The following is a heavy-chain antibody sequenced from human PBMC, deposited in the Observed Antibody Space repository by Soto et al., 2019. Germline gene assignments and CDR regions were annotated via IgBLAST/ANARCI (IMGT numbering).Heavy chain of an antibody. Sequence: LRLSCAASGFTFSNYGMHWVRQAPGKGLEWVAIISYDGRDKYYTDSVKGRFTISRDNSNSTLYLQMNSLRAEDTAMYYCTKTIYSNYPTYYYYYGLDVWGRGTTVTVSS. J-gene: IGHJ6*02. CDR3: TKTIYSNYPTYYYYYGLDV. V-gene: IGHV3-30*18. D-gene: IGHD4-4*01. CDR1: GFTFSNYG. CDR2: ISYDGRDK.